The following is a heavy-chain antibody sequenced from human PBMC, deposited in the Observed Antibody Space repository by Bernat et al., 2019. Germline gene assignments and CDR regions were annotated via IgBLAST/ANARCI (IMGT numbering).Heavy chain of an antibody. Sequence: QVQVVESGGGVVQPGRSLRLSCTASGFTLNDFAMYWVRQAPGKGLEWVAFISYDGSNKYYADSVKGRFAISRDISKGTLYLQMDSLRVEDTAVYYCAREGKYRSTWYPLDYWGQGTLVTVSS. CDR2: ISYDGSNK. J-gene: IGHJ4*02. CDR3: AREGKYRSTWYPLDY. CDR1: GFTLNDFA. D-gene: IGHD6-13*01. V-gene: IGHV3-30*09.